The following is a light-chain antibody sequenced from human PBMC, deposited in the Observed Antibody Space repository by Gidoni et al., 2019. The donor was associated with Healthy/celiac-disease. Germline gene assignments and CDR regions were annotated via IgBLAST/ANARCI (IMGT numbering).Light chain of an antibody. V-gene: IGKV3-20*01. J-gene: IGKJ1*01. CDR2: GAS. CDR1: QSVSSSY. Sequence: GTLPVAPGERDTLACRASQSVSSSYLARYQQKPGQAPRLLSYGASSRATGIPDRFSGSGSGTDFTLTISRLEPEDFAVYYCQQYGSSPRTFGQGTKVEIK. CDR3: QQYGSSPRT.